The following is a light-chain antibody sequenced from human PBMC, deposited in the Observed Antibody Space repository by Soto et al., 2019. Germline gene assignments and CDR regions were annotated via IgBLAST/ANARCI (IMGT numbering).Light chain of an antibody. CDR3: CSYAGTYTFYV. CDR2: DVT. V-gene: IGLV2-11*01. CDR1: SSDVGGYDY. Sequence: QSALTQPRSVSGSPGHSVTISCTGTSSDVGGYDYVSWYQQHPGKAPKLMIYDVTKRPSGVPDRFSGSRSGNTASLTISGLQAEDDADYYCCSYAGTYTFYVFGTGTKVT. J-gene: IGLJ1*01.